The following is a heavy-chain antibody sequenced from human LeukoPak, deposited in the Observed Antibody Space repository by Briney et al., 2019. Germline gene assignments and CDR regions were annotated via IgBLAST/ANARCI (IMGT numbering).Heavy chain of an antibody. J-gene: IGHJ4*02. V-gene: IGHV3-15*01. CDR2: IRSKTDGGTT. CDR1: GFTFSSYA. D-gene: IGHD2-21*02. Sequence: GGSLRLSCVASGFTFSSYAMSWVRQAPGKGLEWVGRIRSKTDGGTTDYAAPVKGRFTISRDDSKNTLYLQMNSLKTEDTAVYYCTTGIVVVTANSVDYWGQGTLVTVSS. CDR3: TTGIVVVTANSVDY.